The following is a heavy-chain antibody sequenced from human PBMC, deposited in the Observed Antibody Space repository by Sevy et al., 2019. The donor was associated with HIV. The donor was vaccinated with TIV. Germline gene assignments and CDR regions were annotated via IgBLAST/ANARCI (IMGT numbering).Heavy chain of an antibody. D-gene: IGHD3-10*01. CDR2: MNPNSGNT. J-gene: IGHJ3*02. Sequence: ASVKVSCKASGYTFTSYDINWVRQATGQGLEWMGWMNPNSGNTGYAQKFQGRVTMTRNTSISTAYMELSSLRSEDTAVYYCARGIPIRYGSGRLDAFDIWGQGTMVTVSS. CDR1: GYTFTSYD. CDR3: ARGIPIRYGSGRLDAFDI. V-gene: IGHV1-8*01.